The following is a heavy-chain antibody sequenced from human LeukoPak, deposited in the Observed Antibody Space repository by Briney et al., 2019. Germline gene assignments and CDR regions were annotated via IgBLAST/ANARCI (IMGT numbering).Heavy chain of an antibody. V-gene: IGHV4-59*11. Sequence: ASEALSLTCAVSGGSISSHYWNWIRQLPGKGLEWIGYIYYSGSTNYNPSLKSRVTISPDTSKNQFSLKLSSVTAADTAVYYCARDNNGPDAFDIWAKGQWSPSLQ. CDR1: GGSISSHY. CDR3: ARDNNGPDAFDI. D-gene: IGHD2-8*01. CDR2: IYYSGST. J-gene: IGHJ3*02.